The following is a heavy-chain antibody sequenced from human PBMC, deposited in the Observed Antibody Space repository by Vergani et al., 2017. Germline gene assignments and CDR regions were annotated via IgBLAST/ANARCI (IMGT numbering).Heavy chain of an antibody. D-gene: IGHD3-3*01. V-gene: IGHV4-38-2*02. Sequence: QVQLQESGPGLVKPSETLSLTCTVSGYSISSGYYWGCIRQPPGKGLEWIGSIYHSGSTHYNPSLKSRVTISVDTSKNQFSLKLSSVTAADTAVYYCARDGSGYFLFDYWGQGTLVTVSS. CDR3: ARDGSGYFLFDY. CDR1: GYSISSGYY. CDR2: IYHSGST. J-gene: IGHJ4*02.